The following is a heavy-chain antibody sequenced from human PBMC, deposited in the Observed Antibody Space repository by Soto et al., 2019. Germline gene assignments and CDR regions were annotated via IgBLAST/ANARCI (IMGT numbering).Heavy chain of an antibody. V-gene: IGHV4-39*01. Sequence: QLQLQESGPGLVKPSETLSLTCTVSGGSISSSSYYWGWIRQPPGKGLEWIGSIYYSGSTYYNPSLKSRVTISVDTSKNQFSLKLSSVTAADTAVYYSASTKPSAYYDFWSGYPPDYWGQGTLVTVSS. J-gene: IGHJ4*02. CDR3: ASTKPSAYYDFWSGYPPDY. CDR2: IYYSGST. D-gene: IGHD3-3*01. CDR1: GGSISSSSYY.